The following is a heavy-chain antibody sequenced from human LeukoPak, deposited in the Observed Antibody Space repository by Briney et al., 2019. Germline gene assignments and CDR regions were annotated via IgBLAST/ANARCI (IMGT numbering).Heavy chain of an antibody. D-gene: IGHD6-25*01. CDR3: ARGGRYYFDY. J-gene: IGHJ4*02. CDR2: INAYNGHT. V-gene: IGHV1-18*01. CDR1: GYTFSNSD. Sequence: ASVKVSCKAFGYTFSNSDIRWVRQAPGQGLEWMGWINAYNGHTNYAQNFQGRVTLTTHTSTSTAYMELRSLRSDDTAVYYCARGGRYYFDYWGQGTLVTVSS.